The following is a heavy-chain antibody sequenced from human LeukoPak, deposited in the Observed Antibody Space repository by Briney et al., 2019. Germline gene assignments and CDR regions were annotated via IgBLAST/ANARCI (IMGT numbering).Heavy chain of an antibody. CDR3: ARVPLGYCSSTSCPPNYYYYYGMDV. V-gene: IGHV1-2*02. J-gene: IGHJ6*02. CDR2: INPNSGGT. CDR1: GYTFTGYY. Sequence: ASVKVSCKASGYTFTGYYMHWVRQAPGQGLEWMGWINPNSGGTNYAQKFQGRVTMTRDTSISTAYMELSRLRSDDTAGYYCARVPLGYCSSTSCPPNYYYYYGMDVWGQGTTVTVSS. D-gene: IGHD2-2*01.